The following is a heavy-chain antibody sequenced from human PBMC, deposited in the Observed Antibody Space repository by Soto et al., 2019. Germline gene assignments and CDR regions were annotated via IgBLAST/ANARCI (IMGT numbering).Heavy chain of an antibody. Sequence: QVQLQESGPGLVKPSGTLSFTCAVSGGSISTSNWWSWVRQAPGKGLEWIGVGYHGGSTNYNPSFKSTVAMSVDKSKNQFSLKFNSVTAADTALYSCARTSISGTRFDYWGQGSLVTFYS. CDR2: GYHGGST. J-gene: IGHJ4*02. CDR1: GGSISTSNW. D-gene: IGHD1-20*01. V-gene: IGHV4-4*02. CDR3: ARTSISGTRFDY.